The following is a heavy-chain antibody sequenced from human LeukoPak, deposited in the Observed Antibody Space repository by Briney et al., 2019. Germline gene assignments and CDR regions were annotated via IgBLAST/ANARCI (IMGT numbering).Heavy chain of an antibody. Sequence: ASVTVSCKASGYTFTTYAMSWVRQAPGQGLEWMGWINTNTGDPTYAQAFTGRFVFSLDTSVTTAYLQISSLKAEDTAMYYCARDQGDYWGQGTLVTVSS. CDR2: INTNTGDP. J-gene: IGHJ4*02. V-gene: IGHV7-4-1*02. CDR3: ARDQGDY. CDR1: GYTFTTYA.